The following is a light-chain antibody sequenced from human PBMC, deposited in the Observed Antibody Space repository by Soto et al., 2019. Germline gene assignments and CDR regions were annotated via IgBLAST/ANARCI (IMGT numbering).Light chain of an antibody. Sequence: EILLTQSPGTLSLSPGERATLSCRASQSVPKNFLAWYQQEPGQAPRLLIYGPSSRATGIPDRFSGSGSGTDFTRTISRLEPEDFAVYYCHQYATSPQTFGQGTKVEIK. V-gene: IGKV3-20*01. CDR3: HQYATSPQT. J-gene: IGKJ1*01. CDR2: GPS. CDR1: QSVPKNF.